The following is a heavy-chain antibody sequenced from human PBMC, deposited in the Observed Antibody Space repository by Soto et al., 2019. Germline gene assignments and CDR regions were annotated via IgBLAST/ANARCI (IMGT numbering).Heavy chain of an antibody. D-gene: IGHD6-19*01. J-gene: IGHJ5*01. CDR1: GFPFSTYS. Sequence: QVQLMESGGGVVQPGRSLRLSCEASGFPFSTYSMHWVRQTPGKGLEWVALISYDGSKKYYTDSAKGRFTISRDISRNTVYLHMNSLTAEDTAIYYCARSIAVAGLDSWGQGSQVTVSS. V-gene: IGHV3-30-3*01. CDR2: ISYDGSKK. CDR3: ARSIAVAGLDS.